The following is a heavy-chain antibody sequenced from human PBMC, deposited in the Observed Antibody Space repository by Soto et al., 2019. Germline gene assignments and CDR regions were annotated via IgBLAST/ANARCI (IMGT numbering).Heavy chain of an antibody. V-gene: IGHV3-30*18. CDR2: ISYDGSNK. CDR3: AKDRLEHYYYYGMDV. J-gene: IGHJ6*02. D-gene: IGHD1-1*01. CDR1: GFTFSSYV. Sequence: GGSLRLSCAASGFTFSSYVMHWGRQAPGKGLEWVAVISYDGSNKYYADSVKGRFTISRDNSKNTLYLQMNSLRAEDTAVYYCAKDRLEHYYYYGMDVWGQGTTVTVSS.